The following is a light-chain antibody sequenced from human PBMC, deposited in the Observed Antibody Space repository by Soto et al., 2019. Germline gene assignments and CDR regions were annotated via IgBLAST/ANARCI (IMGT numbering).Light chain of an antibody. J-gene: IGKJ2*01. Sequence: EIVLTQSPGTLSLSPGERATLSCRASQSVSSSYLAWYQQKPGQAPRLLLYGASSRATGIPDRFSGSGSGTDFTLTISRLEPENFALYYCQQYGSSPPNTFGQVNKLEIK. CDR1: QSVSSSY. V-gene: IGKV3-20*01. CDR3: QQYGSSPPNT. CDR2: GAS.